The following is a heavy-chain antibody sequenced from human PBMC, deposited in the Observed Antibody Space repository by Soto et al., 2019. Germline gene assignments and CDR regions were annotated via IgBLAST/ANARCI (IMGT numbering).Heavy chain of an antibody. V-gene: IGHV3-23*01. J-gene: IGHJ3*02. D-gene: IGHD1-26*01. CDR1: GFTFSNYA. Sequence: GGSLRLSCSASGFTFSNYAMTWVRQAPGKGLEWVSVISGGGGTTYYADSVKGRFTIARDSSKTTLYLQMNSLRAEDTAIYYCAKVVSGTYYRFPFDIWGQGTMVTVSS. CDR2: ISGGGGTT. CDR3: AKVVSGTYYRFPFDI.